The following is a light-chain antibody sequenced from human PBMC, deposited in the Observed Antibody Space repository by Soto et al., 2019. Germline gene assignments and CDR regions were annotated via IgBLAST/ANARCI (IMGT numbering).Light chain of an antibody. CDR1: SSNIGAGYD. V-gene: IGLV1-40*01. CDR2: GNS. CDR3: QSYDSILSGWV. Sequence: QSVLTQPPSVSGAPGQRVTISCTGSSSNIGAGYDVHWYQQLPGTAPKLLIYGNSNRPSGVPDRFSGSKSGTSASLAITGLQAEDEAAYSCQSYDSILSGWVFGGGTKLPVL. J-gene: IGLJ3*02.